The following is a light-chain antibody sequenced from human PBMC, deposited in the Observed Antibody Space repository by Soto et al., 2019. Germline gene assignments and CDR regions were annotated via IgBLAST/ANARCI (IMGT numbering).Light chain of an antibody. J-gene: IGKJ2*01. CDR1: QSISNSY. Sequence: EIVLTQSPGTLSLSPGERATLSCRASQSISNSYLAWYQHKPGQAPRLLIYGASSRATGIPDRFSGSGSGTDFTLTISRLEPEDFAVYYCQQYSSSPRTFCQGTKLEIK. V-gene: IGKV3-20*01. CDR2: GAS. CDR3: QQYSSSPRT.